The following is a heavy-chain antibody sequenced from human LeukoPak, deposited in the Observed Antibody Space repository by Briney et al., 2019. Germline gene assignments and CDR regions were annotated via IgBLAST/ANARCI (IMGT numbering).Heavy chain of an antibody. CDR3: AREWGRIAVAGGPGY. D-gene: IGHD6-19*01. J-gene: IGHJ4*02. V-gene: IGHV3-33*01. CDR1: GFIFSNYG. Sequence: GESLRLSCEASGFIFSNYGMHWVRQAPGKGLEWLALIWYEGQTKFYADSVKGRLTISRDNSGNTLFLHMTNLRVEDTAVYYCAREWGRIAVAGGPGYWGQGALVTVSS. CDR2: IWYEGQTK.